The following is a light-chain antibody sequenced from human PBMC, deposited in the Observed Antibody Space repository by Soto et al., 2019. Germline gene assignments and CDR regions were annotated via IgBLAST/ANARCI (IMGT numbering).Light chain of an antibody. V-gene: IGKV3-11*01. CDR1: QSVGTY. CDR3: QQRSIWPPLT. Sequence: EIVLTQSPATLSLSPGERATLSCRASQSVGTYLAWYQQKPGQAPRLLIYDSSDRATGIPARFSGGGSGTDFTLTISNLEPEDFAVYYCQQRSIWPPLTFGGGTKVEIK. J-gene: IGKJ4*01. CDR2: DSS.